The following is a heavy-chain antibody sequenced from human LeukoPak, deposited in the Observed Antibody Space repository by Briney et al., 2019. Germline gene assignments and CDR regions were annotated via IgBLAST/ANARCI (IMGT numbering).Heavy chain of an antibody. CDR1: GFTVSSNY. Sequence: GGSLRLSCAASGFTVSSNYMSWVRQAPGKGLEWVSVIYSGGSTYYADSVKGRFTISRDNSKNTLYLQMNSLRAEDTAVYYCARLWFGAYYFDYWGQGTLVTVSS. D-gene: IGHD3-10*01. CDR2: IYSGGST. CDR3: ARLWFGAYYFDY. V-gene: IGHV3-66*04. J-gene: IGHJ4*02.